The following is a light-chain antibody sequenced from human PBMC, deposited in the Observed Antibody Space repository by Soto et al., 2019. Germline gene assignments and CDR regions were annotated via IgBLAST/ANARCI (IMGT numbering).Light chain of an antibody. V-gene: IGKV3-15*01. CDR2: GAS. Sequence: EIVLTQSPATLSVSPGDRATLSCRASQSVNSNLAWYHLKPGQAPRLLIYGASIRAAGIPARFTGSESGTEFTLTISRLDPEDFAVYYCQQYGISLPFGGGTKVDIK. CDR3: QQYGISLP. CDR1: QSVNSN. J-gene: IGKJ4*01.